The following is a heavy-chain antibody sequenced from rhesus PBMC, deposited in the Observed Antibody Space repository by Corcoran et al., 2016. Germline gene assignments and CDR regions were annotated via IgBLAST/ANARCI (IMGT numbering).Heavy chain of an antibody. CDR1: GFSLFTSGLG. V-gene: IGHV2-174*01. D-gene: IGHD5-24*01. J-gene: IGHJ4*01. CDR2: IFWDDDE. CDR3: ARRGVHSYFDY. Sequence: QVTLKESGPALVKPTQPPTLPCTFSGFSLFTSGLGVGCVRHPPGKALEWLALIFWDDDEYYSTSLRSRLTLSKDTSKNQVVLTMTNMDPVDTATYYWARRGVHSYFDYWGQGVLVTVSS.